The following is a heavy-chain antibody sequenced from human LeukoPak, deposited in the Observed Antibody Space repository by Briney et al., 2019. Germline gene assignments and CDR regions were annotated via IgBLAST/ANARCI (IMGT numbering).Heavy chain of an antibody. J-gene: IGHJ4*02. CDR3: AKDPPSLYYYDSSGYYPPEADY. D-gene: IGHD3-22*01. V-gene: IGHV3-23*01. CDR2: ISGSGGST. Sequence: GGSLRLSCAASGFTFSSYAMSWVRQAPGKGLERVSAISGSGGSTYYADSVKGRFTISRDNSKNTLYLQMNSLRAEDTAVYYCAKDPPSLYYYDSSGYYPPEADYWGQGTLVTVSS. CDR1: GFTFSSYA.